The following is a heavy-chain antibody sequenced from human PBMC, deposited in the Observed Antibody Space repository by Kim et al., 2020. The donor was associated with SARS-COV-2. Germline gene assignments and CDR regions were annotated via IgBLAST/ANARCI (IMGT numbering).Heavy chain of an antibody. CDR2: ISAYNGNT. CDR3: ARDEGAWCSSTSCYPIAAAGTEFDY. CDR1: GYTFTSYG. V-gene: IGHV1-18*01. J-gene: IGHJ4*02. Sequence: ASVKVSCKASGYTFTSYGISWVRQAPGQGLEWMGWISAYNGNTNYAQKLQGRVTMTTDTSTSTAYMELRSLRSDDTAVYYCARDEGAWCSSTSCYPIAAAGTEFDYWGQGPLVTVSS. D-gene: IGHD2-2*01.